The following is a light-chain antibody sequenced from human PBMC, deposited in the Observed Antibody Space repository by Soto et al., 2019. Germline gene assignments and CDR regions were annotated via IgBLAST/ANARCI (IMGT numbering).Light chain of an antibody. CDR2: DAS. Sequence: AIQLTQSPSSLSASVGDRVTITCRASQGISSALAWYQQKPGKAPKLLIYDASSLESGVPSRFSGSGSGTDFTLTISSLQPEDFATYYCQQFNSYPFTFDQGTRLEIK. CDR1: QGISSA. J-gene: IGKJ5*01. CDR3: QQFNSYPFT. V-gene: IGKV1-13*02.